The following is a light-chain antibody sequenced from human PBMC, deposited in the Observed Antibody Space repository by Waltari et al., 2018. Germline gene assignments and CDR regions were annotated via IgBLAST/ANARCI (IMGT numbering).Light chain of an antibody. Sequence: QSVLTQPPSASGTPGQRVTISCSGTSSNIRSNYVYWYQQLPGTAPKLLIYRNKQRPSGVPDRFSGSKSGTSASLAISGLRSEDGADYYCAAWDDSLSGYVFGTGTKVTV. CDR3: AAWDDSLSGYV. V-gene: IGLV1-47*01. J-gene: IGLJ1*01. CDR2: RNK. CDR1: SSNIRSNY.